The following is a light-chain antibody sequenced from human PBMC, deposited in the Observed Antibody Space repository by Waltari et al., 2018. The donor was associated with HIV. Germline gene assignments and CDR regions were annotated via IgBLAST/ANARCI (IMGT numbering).Light chain of an antibody. CDR3: CSYAGSYPVV. CDR2: DVS. Sequence: QSALTQPRSVSGSPGQSVTISCPGTSSDVGCYNYVSWYQPNPGKAPKFIIYDVSKRPSGVPDRFSGSKSGNTASLTISGLQAEDEADYYCCSYAGSYPVVFGGGTKLTVL. J-gene: IGLJ3*02. CDR1: SSDVGCYNY. V-gene: IGLV2-11*01.